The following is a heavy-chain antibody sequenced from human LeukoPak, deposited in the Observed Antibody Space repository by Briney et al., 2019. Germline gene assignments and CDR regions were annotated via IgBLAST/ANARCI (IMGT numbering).Heavy chain of an antibody. Sequence: GASVKVSCKASGGTFSSYAISWVRQAPGQGLEWMGRIIPILGIANYAQKFQGRVTITADKSTSTAYMELSSLRSEDTAVYYCASWRMGAMVIIDFWGQGTLVTVSS. V-gene: IGHV1-69*04. D-gene: IGHD5-18*01. CDR3: ASWRMGAMVIIDF. CDR2: IIPILGIA. CDR1: GGTFSSYA. J-gene: IGHJ4*02.